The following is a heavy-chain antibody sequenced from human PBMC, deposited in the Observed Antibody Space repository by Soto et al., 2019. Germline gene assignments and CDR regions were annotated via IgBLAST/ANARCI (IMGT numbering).Heavy chain of an antibody. Sequence: QVQLVQSGVEVKKPGASVKVSCEASGYTFTDYGINWVRQAPGQGLEWMGWISAYNGDTKYAQIFQDRVTMTTDTSTRTAYVELRSLRSDDTAVYFCARASVPAHSFVINTWFVPWGQGTLVTVSS. J-gene: IGHJ5*02. D-gene: IGHD2-21*01. CDR2: ISAYNGDT. CDR1: GYTFTDYG. CDR3: ARASVPAHSFVINTWFVP. V-gene: IGHV1-18*04.